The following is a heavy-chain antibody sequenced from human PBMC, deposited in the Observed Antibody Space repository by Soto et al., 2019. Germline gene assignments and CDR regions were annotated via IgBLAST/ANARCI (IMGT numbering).Heavy chain of an antibody. V-gene: IGHV4-39*01. Sequence: SETLSLTCTVSGGSISSSSYYWGWIRQPPGKGLEWIGSIYYSGSTYYNPSLKSRVTISVDTSKNQFSLKLSSVTAADTAVYYCARHDGKDDYGDYGLSGDYFDYWGQGTLVTVSS. CDR3: ARHDGKDDYGDYGLSGDYFDY. CDR2: IYYSGST. CDR1: GGSISSSSYY. D-gene: IGHD4-17*01. J-gene: IGHJ4*02.